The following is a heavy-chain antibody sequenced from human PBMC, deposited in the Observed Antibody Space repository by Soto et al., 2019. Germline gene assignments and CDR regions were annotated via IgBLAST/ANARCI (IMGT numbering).Heavy chain of an antibody. CDR3: TTGQVAGTRDY. CDR1: GFTFSNAW. J-gene: IGHJ4*02. Sequence: GSLRPSCAASGFTFSNAWMSWVRQPPGKGLEWVGRIKSKTDGGTTDYVAPVKGRFIISRDDSKNMVYLQMNSLKTEDTAMYYCTTGQVAGTRDYWGQGTLVTVSS. D-gene: IGHD6-19*01. V-gene: IGHV3-15*01. CDR2: IKSKTDGGTT.